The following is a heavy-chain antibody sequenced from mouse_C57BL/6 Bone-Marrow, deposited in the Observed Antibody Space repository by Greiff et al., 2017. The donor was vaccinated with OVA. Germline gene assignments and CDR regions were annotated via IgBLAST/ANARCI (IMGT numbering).Heavy chain of an antibody. D-gene: IGHD1-1*01. CDR3: ARQKGGSSSCAY. V-gene: IGHV5-6*01. J-gene: IGHJ3*01. Sequence: EVHLVESGGDLVKPGGSLKLSCAASGFTFSSYGMSWVRQTPDKRLEWVATISSGGSYTYYPDSVKGRFTISRDNAKNTLYLQMSSLKSEDTAMYYCARQKGGSSSCAYWGQGTLVTVSA. CDR1: GFTFSSYG. CDR2: ISSGGSYT.